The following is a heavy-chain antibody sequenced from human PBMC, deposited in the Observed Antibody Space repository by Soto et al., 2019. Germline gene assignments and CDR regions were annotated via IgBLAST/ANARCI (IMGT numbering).Heavy chain of an antibody. Sequence: SETLSLTCTVSGCSISTYYWSWFRLPPEKGLEWIVYIHNNENTIYNPSLKSRVSISIDTSKHQFSLKVNSVSSADTAVYYCAQGGISWSWFIDPWGRGTLVTVSS. D-gene: IGHD3-3*02. CDR3: AQGGISWSWFIDP. CDR2: IHNNENT. CDR1: GCSISTYY. V-gene: IGHV4-4*09. J-gene: IGHJ2*01.